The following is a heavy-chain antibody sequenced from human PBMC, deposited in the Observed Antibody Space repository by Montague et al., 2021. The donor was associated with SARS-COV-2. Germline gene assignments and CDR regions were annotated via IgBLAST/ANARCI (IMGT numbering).Heavy chain of an antibody. CDR1: GGSISSSSYY. J-gene: IGHJ5*02. Sequence: SETLSLTCTVPGGSISSSSYYWGWIRQPPGKGLEWIGSIYYSGSTYYNPSLKSRVTISVDTSKNQFSLKLSSVTAADTAVYYCARQEPIVVVVAAARGWFDPWGQGTLVPVSS. CDR2: IYYSGST. D-gene: IGHD2-15*01. CDR3: ARQEPIVVVVAAARGWFDP. V-gene: IGHV4-39*01.